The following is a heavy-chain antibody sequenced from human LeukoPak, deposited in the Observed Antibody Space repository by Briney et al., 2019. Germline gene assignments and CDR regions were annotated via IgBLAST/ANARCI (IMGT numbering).Heavy chain of an antibody. D-gene: IGHD6-19*01. J-gene: IGHJ4*02. CDR2: INHSGST. Sequence: SETLSLTCAVYGGSFSGYYWSWIRQPPGKGLEWIGEINHSGSTNYNPSLKSRVTISVDTSKNQFSLNLRSLTAADTAVYYCARHPGYGSGLYWGQGTLVTVSS. CDR3: ARHPGYGSGLY. V-gene: IGHV4-34*01. CDR1: GGSFSGYY.